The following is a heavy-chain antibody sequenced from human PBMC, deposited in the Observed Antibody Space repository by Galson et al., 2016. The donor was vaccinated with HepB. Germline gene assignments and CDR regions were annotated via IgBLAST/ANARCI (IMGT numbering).Heavy chain of an antibody. D-gene: IGHD4-17*01. J-gene: IGHJ6*02. CDR1: GFTFSSYY. Sequence: SLRLSCAASGFTFSSYYMTWVRQAPGKGLEWVANIKQDGSEKYYVDSVKGRFTISRDNAKNSLYLQMNSLRAEDTAVYYCARDRRPTVYRGMDDWGQGTTVTVSS. CDR3: ARDRRPTVYRGMDD. V-gene: IGHV3-7*01. CDR2: IKQDGSEK.